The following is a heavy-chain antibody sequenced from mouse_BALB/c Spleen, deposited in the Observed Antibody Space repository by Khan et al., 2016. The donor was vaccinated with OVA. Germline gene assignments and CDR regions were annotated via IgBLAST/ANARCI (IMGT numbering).Heavy chain of an antibody. D-gene: IGHD1-2*01. CDR1: GFTFSSNT. V-gene: IGHV5-12-2*01. CDR3: ARLPTFLTTALDY. CDR2: ITNGGGNT. Sequence: EVQLVESGGGLVQPGGSLKLSCAASGFTFSSNTMSWVRQTPEKRLEWVAYITNGGGNTYYPDTVKGRITISRDNAKNTLYLQMSSLKSEDTAMYYCARLPTFLTTALDYWAQGTSVTVSS. J-gene: IGHJ4*01.